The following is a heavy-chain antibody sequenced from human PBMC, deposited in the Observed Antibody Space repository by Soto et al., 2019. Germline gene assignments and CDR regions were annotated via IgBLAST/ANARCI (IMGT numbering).Heavy chain of an antibody. J-gene: IGHJ6*01. CDR1: GFTFSSYA. CDR3: ARARMSIARYSYGMDV. CDR2: ISYDGSNK. D-gene: IGHD6-6*01. Sequence: QVQLVESGGGVVQPGRSLRLSCAASGFTFSSYAMHWVRQAPGKGLEWVAVISYDGSNKYYADSVKGRFTISRDNSKNTLYLKMTRLRAEDTAVYYCARARMSIARYSYGMDVWGQGNTVTVYS. V-gene: IGHV3-30-3*01.